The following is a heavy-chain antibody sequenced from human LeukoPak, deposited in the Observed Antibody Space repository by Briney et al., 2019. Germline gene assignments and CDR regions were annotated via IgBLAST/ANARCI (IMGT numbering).Heavy chain of an antibody. CDR1: GFTFSSYW. Sequence: GGSLRLSCAASGFTFSSYWMSWVRQAPGKGLEWVANIKQDGSEKYYVDSVKGRFTISRDNAKNSLYLQMNSLRAEDTAVYYCARGVLGVATPFDYWGQGTLVTVSS. J-gene: IGHJ4*02. CDR3: ARGVLGVATPFDY. V-gene: IGHV3-7*01. CDR2: IKQDGSEK. D-gene: IGHD5-12*01.